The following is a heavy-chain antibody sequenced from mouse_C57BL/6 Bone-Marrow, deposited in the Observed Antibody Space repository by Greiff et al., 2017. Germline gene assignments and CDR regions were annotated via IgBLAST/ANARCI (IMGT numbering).Heavy chain of an antibody. D-gene: IGHD2-5*01. Sequence: VQGVESGGGLVKPGGSLKLSCAASGFTFSDYGMHWVRQAPEKGLEWVAYISSGSSTIYYADTVKGRFTISRDNAKNTLFLQMTSLRSEDTAMYYCARHGYYSNYGAYWGQGTLVTVSA. V-gene: IGHV5-17*01. CDR1: GFTFSDYG. J-gene: IGHJ3*01. CDR3: ARHGYYSNYGAY. CDR2: ISSGSSTI.